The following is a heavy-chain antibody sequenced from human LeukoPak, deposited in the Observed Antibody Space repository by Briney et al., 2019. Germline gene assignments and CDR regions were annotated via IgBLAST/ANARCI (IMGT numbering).Heavy chain of an antibody. D-gene: IGHD5-18*01. Sequence: PSETLSLTCTVSGGSISSYFWSWIRQPPGKGLEWIGYIYYSGSTNYNPSLKSRVTISVDTSKNQFSLKLSSVTAADTAVYYCARGGIQLWFRGTYFDYWGQGTLVTVSS. J-gene: IGHJ4*02. CDR2: IYYSGST. CDR3: ARGGIQLWFRGTYFDY. CDR1: GGSISSYF. V-gene: IGHV4-59*12.